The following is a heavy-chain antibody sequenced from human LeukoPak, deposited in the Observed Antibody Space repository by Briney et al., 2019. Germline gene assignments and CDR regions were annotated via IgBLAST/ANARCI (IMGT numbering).Heavy chain of an antibody. CDR3: ARGRTVYAHFDY. J-gene: IGHJ4*02. V-gene: IGHV1-8*03. CDR1: GYTFTGYY. Sequence: ASVKVSCKASGYTFTGYYMHWVRQAPGQGLEWMGWMNPNSGNTGYAQKFQGRVTITRNTSISTAYMELSSLRSEDTAVYYCARGRTVYAHFDYWGQGTLVTVSS. CDR2: MNPNSGNT. D-gene: IGHD2-8*01.